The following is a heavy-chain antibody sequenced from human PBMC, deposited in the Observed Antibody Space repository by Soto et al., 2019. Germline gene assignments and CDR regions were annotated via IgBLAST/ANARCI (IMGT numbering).Heavy chain of an antibody. D-gene: IGHD4-17*01. V-gene: IGHV4-59*01. CDR3: AREEGLRSWYFDL. CDR1: GCSISSYY. CDR2: IYYSGST. Sequence: SETLSLTCTVSGCSISSYYWSWIRQPPGKGLEWIGYIYYSGSTNYNPSLKSRVTISVDTSKNQFSLKLSSATAADTAVYYCAREEGLRSWYFDLWGRGTLVPVSS. J-gene: IGHJ2*01.